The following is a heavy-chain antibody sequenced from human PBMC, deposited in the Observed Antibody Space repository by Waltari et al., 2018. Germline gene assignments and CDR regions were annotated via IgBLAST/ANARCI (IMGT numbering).Heavy chain of an antibody. V-gene: IGHV4-59*01. CDR3: ARDNGWTDAFDI. J-gene: IGHJ3*02. D-gene: IGHD6-19*01. CDR2: IYYSGST. Sequence: QVQLQESGPGLVKPSETLSLTCTVSGGSLSSYYWSWIRQPPGKGLEWIGYIYYSGSTNYNPSLKSRVTISVDTSKNQFSLKLSSVTAADTAVYYCARDNGWTDAFDIWGQGTMVTVSS. CDR1: GGSLSSYY.